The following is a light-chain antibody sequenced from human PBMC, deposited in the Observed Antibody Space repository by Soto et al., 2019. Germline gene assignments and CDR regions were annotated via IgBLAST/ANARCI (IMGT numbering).Light chain of an antibody. J-gene: IGKJ1*01. CDR1: ENVRTF. V-gene: IGKV3-11*01. CDR2: GAS. Sequence: EVVLRQSPATLSLSPGERATLSCRASENVRTFVDWYQQKPGQAPRLLIYGASNRATGIPARFSGSGSGTDFTLTISNLEPEDFAVYYCQQYGSSRTFGQGTKVDIK. CDR3: QQYGSSRT.